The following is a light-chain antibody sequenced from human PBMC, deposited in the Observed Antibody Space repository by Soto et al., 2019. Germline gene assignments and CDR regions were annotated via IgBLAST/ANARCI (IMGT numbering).Light chain of an antibody. CDR1: ENVSNNY. CDR3: QQYGSSPPYT. CDR2: GSS. Sequence: EVVLTQSPGTLSLSPGERATLSCRASENVSNNYLAWYQQKPGQAPMLLIFGSSDRAAGIPDRFSGSGSGTDFTLTISRLEPEDFAVYYCQQYGSSPPYTFGQGTKLEIK. V-gene: IGKV3-20*01. J-gene: IGKJ2*01.